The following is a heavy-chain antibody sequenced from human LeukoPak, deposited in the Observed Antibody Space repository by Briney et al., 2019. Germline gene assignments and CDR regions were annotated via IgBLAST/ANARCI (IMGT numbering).Heavy chain of an antibody. V-gene: IGHV4-59*01. J-gene: IGHJ4*02. CDR2: IYYSGST. CDR1: GGSISSYY. CDR3: ARCSSTSPYYFDY. Sequence: SETLSLTCTVSGGSISSYYWSWIRQPPGKGLEWIGYIYYSGSTNYNPSLKSRVTISVDTSKNQFSLKLSSVTAAGTAVYYCARCSSTSPYYFDYWGQGTLVTVSS. D-gene: IGHD2-2*01.